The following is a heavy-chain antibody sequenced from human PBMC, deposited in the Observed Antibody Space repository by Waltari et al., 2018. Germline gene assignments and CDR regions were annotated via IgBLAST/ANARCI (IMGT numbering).Heavy chain of an antibody. J-gene: IGHJ4*02. Sequence: QVQLQESGPGLVKPSETLSLPCAVSGYSISSGYYWGWIRQPPGKGLEWIGSIYHSGSTNYNPSLKSRVTISADTSKNQFALKLSSVTAADTAVYYCARQGDGYNFDYWGQGTLVTVSS. D-gene: IGHD5-12*01. CDR3: ARQGDGYNFDY. V-gene: IGHV4-38-2*01. CDR2: IYHSGST. CDR1: GYSISSGYY.